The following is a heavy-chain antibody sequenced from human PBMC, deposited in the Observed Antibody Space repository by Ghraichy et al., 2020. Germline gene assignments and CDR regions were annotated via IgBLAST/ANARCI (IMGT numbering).Heavy chain of an antibody. V-gene: IGHV3-74*01. CDR3: GAALVDAYSWFDP. J-gene: IGHJ5*02. Sequence: RGSLRLSCAASGFTFSTYWMHWVRQAPGKGLVWVSHINFDGSITNYADSVKGRFTISRDNAKNTVYLQMNSLRAEDTAVYYCGAALVDAYSWFDPWGQGTLVTVSS. D-gene: IGHD5-18*01. CDR1: GFTFSTYW. CDR2: INFDGSIT.